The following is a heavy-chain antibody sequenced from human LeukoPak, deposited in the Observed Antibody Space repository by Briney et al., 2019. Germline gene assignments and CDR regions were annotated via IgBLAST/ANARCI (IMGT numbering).Heavy chain of an antibody. Sequence: GSLRLSCVASGFTFRSYAMSWIRQPPGKGLEWIGEINHSGSTNYNPSLKSRVTISVDTSENQFSLKLSSVTAADTAVYYCARLDTAMVSYFDYWGQGTLVTVSS. J-gene: IGHJ4*02. CDR2: INHSGST. D-gene: IGHD5-18*01. V-gene: IGHV4-34*01. CDR3: ARLDTAMVSYFDY. CDR1: GFTFRSYA.